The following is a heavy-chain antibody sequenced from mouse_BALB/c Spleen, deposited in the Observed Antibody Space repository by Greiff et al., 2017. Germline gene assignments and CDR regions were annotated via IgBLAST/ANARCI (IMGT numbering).Heavy chain of an antibody. CDR3: TREGHGGDFDV. V-gene: IGHV1S22*01. CDR2: IYPGSGST. CDR1: GYTFTSYW. J-gene: IGHJ1*01. D-gene: IGHD1-1*02. Sequence: QPGSELVRPGASVKLFCKASGYTFTSYWMQGVKQRHGQGLEWIGNIYPGSGSTNYDEKFKSKGTLTVDTSSSTAYMHLSSLTSEDSAVYYCTREGHGGDFDVWGEGTTVTVSS.